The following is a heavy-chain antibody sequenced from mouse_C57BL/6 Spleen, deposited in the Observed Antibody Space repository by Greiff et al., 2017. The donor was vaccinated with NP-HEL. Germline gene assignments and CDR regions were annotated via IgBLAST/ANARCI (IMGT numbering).Heavy chain of an antibody. CDR3: ARGLRREIPFDY. CDR1: GYSFTGYF. V-gene: IGHV1-20*01. D-gene: IGHD2-4*01. CDR2: INPYNGDT. Sequence: VQLQQSGPELVKPGDSVKISCKASGYSFTGYFMNWVMQSHGKSLEWIGRINPYNGDTFYNQKFKGKATLTVDKSSSTAHMELRRLTSEDSAVYYSARGLRREIPFDYWGQGTTLTVSS. J-gene: IGHJ2*01.